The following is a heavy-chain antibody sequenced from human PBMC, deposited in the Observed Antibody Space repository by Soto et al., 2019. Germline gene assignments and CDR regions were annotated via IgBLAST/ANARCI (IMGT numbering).Heavy chain of an antibody. V-gene: IGHV3-30-3*01. CDR2: ISYDGSNK. Sequence: QVQLVESGGGVVQPGRSLRLSCAASGFTFSSYAMHWVRQAPGKGLEWVAVISYDGSNKYYADSVKGRFTISRDNSKNTLYLQMNSLRAEDTAVYYCARDPDYDFWGHFYHWGQGTLVTVSS. CDR1: GFTFSSYA. CDR3: ARDPDYDFWGHFYH. J-gene: IGHJ4*02. D-gene: IGHD3-3*01.